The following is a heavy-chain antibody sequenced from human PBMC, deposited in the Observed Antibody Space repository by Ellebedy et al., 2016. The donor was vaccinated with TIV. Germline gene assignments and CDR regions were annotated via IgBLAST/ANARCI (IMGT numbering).Heavy chain of an antibody. CDR1: GFTFTNYW. J-gene: IGHJ6*02. CDR2: IWYDGSNK. CDR3: ARDLGYSYGHYGMDV. V-gene: IGHV3-33*08. Sequence: PGGSLRLSCAASGFTFTNYWMHWVRQAPGKGLEWVAVIWYDGSNKYYADSVKGRFTISRDNSKNTLYLQMNSLRAEDTAVYYCARDLGYSYGHYGMDVWGQGTTVTVSS. D-gene: IGHD5-18*01.